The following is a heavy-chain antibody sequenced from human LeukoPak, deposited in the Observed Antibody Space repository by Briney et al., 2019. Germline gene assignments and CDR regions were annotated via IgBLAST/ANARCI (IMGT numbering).Heavy chain of an antibody. CDR3: AKGDEYSSSQGVFAYYYGMDV. CDR2: ISYDGSNK. D-gene: IGHD6-6*01. CDR1: GFTFSSYG. J-gene: IGHJ6*02. Sequence: PGSSLRLSCAASGFTFSSYGMHWVRQAPGKGLEWVAVISYDGSNKYYADSVKGRFTISRDNSKNTLYLQMNSLRAEDTAVYYCAKGDEYSSSQGVFAYYYGMDVWGQGTTVTVSS. V-gene: IGHV3-30*18.